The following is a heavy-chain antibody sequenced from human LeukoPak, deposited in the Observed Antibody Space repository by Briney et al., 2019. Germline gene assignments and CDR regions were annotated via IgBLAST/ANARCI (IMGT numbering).Heavy chain of an antibody. CDR1: GFSFSSYA. CDR3: VKVSAVYYGSGSYDY. Sequence: GGSLRLSCAASGFSFSSYAMHWVRQAPGKGREWVTVMSYDGSTTYYAESVKGRFTISRDNSENTLYLYMNNLRPEDTAVYYCVKVSAVYYGSGSYDYWGQGTLVTVSS. V-gene: IGHV3-30*18. CDR2: MSYDGSTT. D-gene: IGHD3-10*01. J-gene: IGHJ4*02.